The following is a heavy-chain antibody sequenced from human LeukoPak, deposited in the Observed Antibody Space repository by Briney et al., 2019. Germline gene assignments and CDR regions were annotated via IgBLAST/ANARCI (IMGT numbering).Heavy chain of an antibody. CDR2: IYYSGST. CDR3: ARGQGGIFYYYYYYMDV. CDR1: GFTFSSYT. Sequence: PGGSLRLSCAASGFTFSSYTMNWVRQAPGKGLEWIGYIYYSGSTYYNPSLKSRVTISVDTSKNQFSLKLSSVTAAGTAVYYCARGQGGIFYYYYYYMDVWGKGTTVTVSS. D-gene: IGHD6-13*01. V-gene: IGHV4-59*12. J-gene: IGHJ6*03.